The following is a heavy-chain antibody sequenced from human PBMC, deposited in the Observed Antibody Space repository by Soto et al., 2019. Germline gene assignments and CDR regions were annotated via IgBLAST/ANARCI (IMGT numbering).Heavy chain of an antibody. CDR3: AKDSTVTTSLYFYYYGFDV. CDR1: GFTFNHYA. V-gene: IGHV3-23*04. D-gene: IGHD4-17*01. Sequence: DVQLVESGGGLIQPGGSLRLACTASGFTFNHYAMSWVRQAPGKGLEWVSAVSGRGGSTKYADSVKGRFIISRDNSNSTLYLQMDSLRGEDTAVYYCAKDSTVTTSLYFYYYGFDVWGQGTTVTVSS. CDR2: VSGRGGST. J-gene: IGHJ6*02.